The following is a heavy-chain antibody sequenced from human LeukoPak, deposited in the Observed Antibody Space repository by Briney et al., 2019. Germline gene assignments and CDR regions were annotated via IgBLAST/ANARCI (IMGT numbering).Heavy chain of an antibody. CDR3: VRVGSAYGDPLEFDL. CDR2: ICGHSGKT. J-gene: IGHJ5*02. Sequence: ASVKVSCKASGYSFNKFGISWVRQAPGQGLEWMGWICGHSGKTDSAEKLQDRVTMTTDNSTGTAYLELRSLRSDDTAVYFCVRVGSAYGDPLEFDLWGQGTLVTVSS. V-gene: IGHV1-18*01. CDR1: GYSFNKFG. D-gene: IGHD2-21*01.